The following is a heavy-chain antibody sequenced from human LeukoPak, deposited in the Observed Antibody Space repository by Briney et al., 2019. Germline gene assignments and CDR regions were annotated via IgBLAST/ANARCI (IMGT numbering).Heavy chain of an antibody. CDR2: MSPNSGNT. J-gene: IGHJ3*02. CDR1: GYTFTSYD. CDR3: ASMTSPSLDAFDI. D-gene: IGHD2-21*02. V-gene: IGHV1-8*01. Sequence: ASVKVSCKASGYTFTSYDINWVRQATGQGLEWMGWMSPNSGNTGYAQKFQGRVTMTRNTSISTAYMELSSLRSEDTAVYYCASMTSPSLDAFDIWGQGTMVTVSS.